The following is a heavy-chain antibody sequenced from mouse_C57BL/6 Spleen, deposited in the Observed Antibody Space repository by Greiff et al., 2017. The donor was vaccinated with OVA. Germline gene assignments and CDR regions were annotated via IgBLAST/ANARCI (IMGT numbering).Heavy chain of an antibody. J-gene: IGHJ3*01. CDR3: ARGPHYYGSSRFAY. Sequence: VQLQQPGTELVKPGASVKLSCKASGYTFTSYWMHWVKQRPGQGLEWIGNINPSNGGTNYNEKFKSKATLTVDKSSSTAYMQLSSRTSEDSAVYYWARGPHYYGSSRFAYWGQGTLVTVSA. D-gene: IGHD1-1*01. CDR1: GYTFTSYW. CDR2: INPSNGGT. V-gene: IGHV1-53*01.